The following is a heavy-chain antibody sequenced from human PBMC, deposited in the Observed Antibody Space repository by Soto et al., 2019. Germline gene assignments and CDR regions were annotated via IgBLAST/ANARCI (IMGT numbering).Heavy chain of an antibody. CDR1: GFTFSSYA. CDR2: ISGGGSTT. Sequence: EVQLLESGGGLVQPEGSLRLSCEASGFTFSSYAMSWVRQAPGKGLEWVSGISGGGSTTYYADSVKGRFTISRENSKNTLYLQVNSLRAEDTAVYYCARDQAAGGTISRYFQDWGQGTLVTVSS. J-gene: IGHJ1*01. V-gene: IGHV3-23*01. D-gene: IGHD6-13*01. CDR3: ARDQAAGGTISRYFQD.